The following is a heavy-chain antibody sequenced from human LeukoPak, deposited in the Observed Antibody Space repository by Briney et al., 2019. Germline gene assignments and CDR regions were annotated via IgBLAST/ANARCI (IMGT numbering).Heavy chain of an antibody. CDR3: ARDGSGSPY. D-gene: IGHD1-26*01. CDR2: ISSSSSTI. CDR1: GFTFSSYS. V-gene: IGHV3-48*01. J-gene: IGHJ4*02. Sequence: GGSLRLSCAASGFTFSSYSMNWVRQAPGKGLEWVSYISSSSSTIYYADSVKGRFTISRDNAKNSLYLQMSSLRAEDTAVYYCARDGSGSPYWGQGTLVTVSS.